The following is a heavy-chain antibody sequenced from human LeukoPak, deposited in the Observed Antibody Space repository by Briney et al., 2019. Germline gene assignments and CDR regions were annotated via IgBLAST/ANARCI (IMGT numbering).Heavy chain of an antibody. J-gene: IGHJ4*02. D-gene: IGHD1-26*01. CDR2: IYYSGST. CDR1: GGSISSHY. V-gene: IGHV4-59*11. Sequence: SETLSLTCTVSGGSISSHYWSWIRQPPGKGLEWIGYIYYSGSTNYNPSLKSRVTISVDTSKNQFSLKLSSVTAADTAVYYCARDPVGATLPDWGQGTLVTVSS. CDR3: ARDPVGATLPD.